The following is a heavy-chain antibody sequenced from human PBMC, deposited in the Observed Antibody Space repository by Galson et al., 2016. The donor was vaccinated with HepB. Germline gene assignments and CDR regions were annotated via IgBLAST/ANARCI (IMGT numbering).Heavy chain of an antibody. CDR2: ISTSSSYI. V-gene: IGHV3-21*01. CDR3: VRDWGSKQWVYFDY. J-gene: IGHJ4*02. Sequence: SLRLSCAASGFTFSTYSMNRVRQAPGKGLEWVSSISTSSSYIYHADSVKGRFTISRDNAKNSLYLQMNSLRDDDTAVYYCVRDWGSKQWVYFDYWGQGTQVTVSS. D-gene: IGHD6-19*01. CDR1: GFTFSTYS.